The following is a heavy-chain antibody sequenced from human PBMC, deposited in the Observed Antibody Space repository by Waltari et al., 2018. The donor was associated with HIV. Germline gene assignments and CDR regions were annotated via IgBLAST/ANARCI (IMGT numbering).Heavy chain of an antibody. CDR2: IYYSGST. V-gene: IGHV4-39*07. CDR1: GGSISSSSYY. J-gene: IGHJ4*02. CDR3: ARVFGGSGWKVIDY. Sequence: QLQLQESSPGLVKPSETLSLTCTVSGGSISSSSYYWGWIRQPPGKGLEWIGSIYYSGSTYYNPSLKSRVTISVDTSKNQFSLKLSSVTAADTAVYYCARVFGGSGWKVIDYWGQGTLVTVSS. D-gene: IGHD3-3*01.